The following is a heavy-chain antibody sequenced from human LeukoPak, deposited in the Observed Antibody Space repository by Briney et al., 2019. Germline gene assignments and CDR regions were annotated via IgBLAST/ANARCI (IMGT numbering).Heavy chain of an antibody. Sequence: ASVKVSCKASGYTFTSYGISWVRQAPGQGLEWMGWISAYNGNTNYAQKLQGRVTMTTDTSTSTAYMELRSLGSDDTAVYYCARDQYSGSYSPRDGMDVWGKGTTVIVSS. D-gene: IGHD1-26*01. V-gene: IGHV1-18*01. CDR3: ARDQYSGSYSPRDGMDV. CDR1: GYTFTSYG. CDR2: ISAYNGNT. J-gene: IGHJ6*04.